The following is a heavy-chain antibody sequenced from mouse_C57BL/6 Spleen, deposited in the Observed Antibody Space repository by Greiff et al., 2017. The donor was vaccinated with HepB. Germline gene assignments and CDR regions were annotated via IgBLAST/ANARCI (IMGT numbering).Heavy chain of an antibody. J-gene: IGHJ1*03. Sequence: QVQLQQSGAELARPGASVKLSCKASGYTFTSYGISWVKQRTGQGLEWIGEIYPRSGNTYYNEKFKGKATLTADKSSSTAYMELRSLTSEDSAVYFCARLGPDYGSPYWYFDVWGTGTTVTVSS. V-gene: IGHV1-81*01. CDR1: GYTFTSYG. CDR2: IYPRSGNT. CDR3: ARLGPDYGSPYWYFDV. D-gene: IGHD1-1*01.